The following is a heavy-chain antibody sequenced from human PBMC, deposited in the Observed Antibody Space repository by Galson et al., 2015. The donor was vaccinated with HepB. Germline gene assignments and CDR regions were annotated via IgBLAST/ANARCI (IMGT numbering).Heavy chain of an antibody. CDR3: ARHWGWLQFPWYVDL. CDR2: IDPSDSYT. Sequence: QSGAEVKKPGESLRISCKGSGYSFTSYWISWVRQMPGKGLEWMGRIDPSDSYTNYSPSFQGHVTISADKSISTAYLQWSSLKASDTAMYYCARHWGWLQFPWYVDLWGRGTLVTVSS. D-gene: IGHD5-24*01. V-gene: IGHV5-10-1*01. CDR1: GYSFTSYW. J-gene: IGHJ2*01.